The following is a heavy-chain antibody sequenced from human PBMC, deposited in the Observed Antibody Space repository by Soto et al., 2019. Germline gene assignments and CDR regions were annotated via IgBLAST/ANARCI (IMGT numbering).Heavy chain of an antibody. CDR3: ARDRGYDAHDYYYNAMDV. CDR2: IRGFSPYT. CDR1: GFTFRTYT. Sequence: GSLRLSCVASGFTFRTYTMNWVRQAPGKGLEWVSGIRGFSPYTFYSESVKGRFTISRDNAKNSLYLQMNSLRAEDTAVYYCARDRGYDAHDYYYNAMDVWGQGTTVTVSS. J-gene: IGHJ6*02. D-gene: IGHD2-15*01. V-gene: IGHV3-21*01.